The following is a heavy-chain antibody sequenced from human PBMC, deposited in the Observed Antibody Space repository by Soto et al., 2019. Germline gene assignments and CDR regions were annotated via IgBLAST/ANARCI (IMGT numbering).Heavy chain of an antibody. J-gene: IGHJ6*02. D-gene: IGHD3-3*01. CDR1: GYTFTSYA. CDR2: INAGNGNT. V-gene: IGHV1-3*01. CDR3: ARVDYDFWSGYYAPMDV. Sequence: ASLKVSCKASGYTFTSYAMHWVRQAPGQRLEWMGWINAGNGNTKYSQKFQGRVTITRDTSASTAYMELSSLRSEDTAVYYCARVDYDFWSGYYAPMDVWGQGTTVTVSS.